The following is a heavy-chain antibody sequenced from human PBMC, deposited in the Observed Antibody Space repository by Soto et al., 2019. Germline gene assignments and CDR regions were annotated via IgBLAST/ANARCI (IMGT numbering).Heavy chain of an antibody. D-gene: IGHD3-10*01. J-gene: IGHJ5*02. CDR1: GCTLTDLS. Sequence: AAVMISCTESGCTLTDLSTPCMRQAPGEGLQRMGVFVLENGDTFYAQRFLGRVTMSEESSADTPFMELSSLRAGDIAVYYCAIEVRRSNQFDLWGQGTMVTVSS. V-gene: IGHV1-24*01. CDR2: FVLENGDT. CDR3: AIEVRRSNQFDL.